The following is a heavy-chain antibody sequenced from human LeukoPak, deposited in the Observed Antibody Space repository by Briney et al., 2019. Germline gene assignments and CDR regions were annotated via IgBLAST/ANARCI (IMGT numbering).Heavy chain of an antibody. V-gene: IGHV1-69*13. CDR1: GGTFSSYA. Sequence: GASVKVSCKASGGTFSSYAISWVRQAPGQGLEWMGGIIPIFGTANYAQKFQGRVTITADESTSTAYMELSSLRPEDTAVYYCARVSLYSGSYSDDAFDIWGQGTMVTVSS. CDR2: IIPIFGTA. D-gene: IGHD1-26*01. CDR3: ARVSLYSGSYSDDAFDI. J-gene: IGHJ3*02.